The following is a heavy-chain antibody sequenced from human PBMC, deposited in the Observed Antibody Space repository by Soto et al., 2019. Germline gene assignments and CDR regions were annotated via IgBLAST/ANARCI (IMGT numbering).Heavy chain of an antibody. V-gene: IGHV4-59*01. CDR3: AREFYYDSSGIGFDS. J-gene: IGHJ4*02. CDR1: GGSISGYY. CDR2: FYSSGSP. Sequence: SETLSLTCTVSGGSISGYYWSWIRQPPGKGLEWIGDFYSSGSPHHNPSLKNRVSISEDRSKNEFSLKLSSVTAADTAIYYCAREFYYDSSGIGFDSWGQGTLVTV. D-gene: IGHD3-22*01.